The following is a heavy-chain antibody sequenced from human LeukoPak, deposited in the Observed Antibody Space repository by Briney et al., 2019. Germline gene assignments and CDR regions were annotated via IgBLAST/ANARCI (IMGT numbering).Heavy chain of an antibody. Sequence: ASVKVSCKASGYTFTGYYMHWVRQAPGQGLEWMGWINPNSGGTNYAQKFQGRVTMTRDTSISTAYMELSRLRSDDTAVYYCARDGRYCSSTSCYRNWFDPWGQGTLVTVSS. D-gene: IGHD2-2*01. CDR2: INPNSGGT. V-gene: IGHV1-2*02. CDR3: ARDGRYCSSTSCYRNWFDP. J-gene: IGHJ5*02. CDR1: GYTFTGYY.